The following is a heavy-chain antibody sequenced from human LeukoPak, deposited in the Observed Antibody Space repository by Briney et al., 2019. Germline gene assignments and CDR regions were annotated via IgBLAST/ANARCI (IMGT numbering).Heavy chain of an antibody. J-gene: IGHJ4*02. D-gene: IGHD6-13*01. CDR3: ARAQSLTAPAGTFANS. Sequence: ASVKVSCKASGYTFTGYFLHWVRRAPGQGFEWMGWINPNSGGTYYTQRFQGRVTMTRDTSISTAYMELSSLRSDDTAVYYGARAQSLTAPAGTFANSWGQGTLVTVSS. CDR2: INPNSGGT. V-gene: IGHV1-2*02. CDR1: GYTFTGYF.